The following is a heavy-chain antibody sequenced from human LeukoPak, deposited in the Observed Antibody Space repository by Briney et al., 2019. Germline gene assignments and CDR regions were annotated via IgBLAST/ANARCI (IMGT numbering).Heavy chain of an antibody. D-gene: IGHD5-18*01. J-gene: IGHJ4*02. V-gene: IGHV4-30-4*01. CDR3: ATGVDTAMVQFDY. CDR2: IYYSGST. Sequence: SQTLSLTCTVSGGSISSGDYYWSWIRQPPGKGLEWIGYIYYSGSTYYNPSLKSRVTISVDTSKNRFSLKLSSVTAADTAVYYCATGVDTAMVQFDYWGQGTLVTVSS. CDR1: GGSISSGDYY.